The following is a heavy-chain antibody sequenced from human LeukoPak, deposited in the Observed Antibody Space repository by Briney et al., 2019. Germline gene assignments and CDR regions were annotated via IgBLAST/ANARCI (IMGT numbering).Heavy chain of an antibody. Sequence: PSETLSLTCTVSGGYIITSGHYWGSIRQPPGKGLEWIGSVYYTGVTSTNPFFRSRRSISVDTSKNQFSLNLTSVTAADAAVYYCARERSSSGGHNWFDPWGQGTLVTVSS. CDR1: GGYIITSGHY. V-gene: IGHV4-39*07. D-gene: IGHD4-23*01. CDR3: ARERSSSGGHNWFDP. J-gene: IGHJ5*02. CDR2: VYYTGVT.